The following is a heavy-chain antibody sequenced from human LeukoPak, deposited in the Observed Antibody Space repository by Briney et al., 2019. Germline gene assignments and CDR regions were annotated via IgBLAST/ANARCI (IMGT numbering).Heavy chain of an antibody. V-gene: IGHV1-24*01. D-gene: IGHD4-17*01. CDR3: ATPILPTSYGEEDRALEPWYFDL. CDR1: GYTLSELS. CDR2: FDAEDGET. J-gene: IGHJ2*01. Sequence: AASVKVSCKVSGYTLSELSMHWVRQAPGKGLEWMGGFDAEDGETIYAQKFQGRVTMTEETSTDTAYMDLSSLRSEDTAVYYCATPILPTSYGEEDRALEPWYFDLWGRGTLVIVSS.